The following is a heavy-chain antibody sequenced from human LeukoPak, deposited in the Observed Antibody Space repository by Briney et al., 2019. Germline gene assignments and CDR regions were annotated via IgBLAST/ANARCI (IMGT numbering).Heavy chain of an antibody. CDR2: SSGSSI. CDR3: AREGSSSWYVDY. CDR1: GFTFSDYY. D-gene: IGHD6-13*01. J-gene: IGHJ4*02. V-gene: IGHV3-11*01. Sequence: PGGSLRLSCAASGFTFSDYYMSWIRQAPGKGLEWVSYSSGSSIYYADFVKGRFTISRDNAKNSLYLQMNSLRAEDTAVYYCAREGSSSWYVDYWGQGTLVTVCS.